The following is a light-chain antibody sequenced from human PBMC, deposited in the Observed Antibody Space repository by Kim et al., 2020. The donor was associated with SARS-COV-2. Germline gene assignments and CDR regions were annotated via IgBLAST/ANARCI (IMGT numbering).Light chain of an antibody. CDR2: RNN. CDR3: AAWDNSLSGSWV. CDR1: RSTSGRNT. V-gene: IGLV1-47*01. Sequence: RVHSSCSESRSTSGRNTVYWYQQLPGTAPQRLIYRNNQRPSGVPDRFSGSTSGTSASLAISGLRSEDEADYYCAAWDNSLSGSWVFGGGTQLTVL. J-gene: IGLJ3*02.